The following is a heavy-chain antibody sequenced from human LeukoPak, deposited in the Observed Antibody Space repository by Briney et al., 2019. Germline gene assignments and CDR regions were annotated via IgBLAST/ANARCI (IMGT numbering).Heavy chain of an antibody. CDR3: ARSLIVASEDY. Sequence: GGSLRLSCAASGFRFDSFYMGWIRQVPGKGLDYIALISASGSVPYYAESVKGRFTISRDNAKNSVSLQMNSLSADDTAIYYCARSLIVASEDYRGQGTQVTVSS. V-gene: IGHV3-11*04. CDR1: GFRFDSFY. D-gene: IGHD3-22*01. J-gene: IGHJ4*02. CDR2: ISASGSVP.